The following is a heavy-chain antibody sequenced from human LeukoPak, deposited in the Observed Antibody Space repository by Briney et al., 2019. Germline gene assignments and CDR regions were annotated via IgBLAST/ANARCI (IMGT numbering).Heavy chain of an antibody. V-gene: IGHV3-23*01. J-gene: IGHJ4*02. CDR2: IGTSGANT. Sequence: GGSLRLSCAASGFTFNNYGMGWVRQTPGKGLEWVATIGTSGANTYHADSVKGRFTISRDNSRSTLYLQMNSLRAEDTAVYHCAKKSGDHFHFDFWGQGTLVTVSS. CDR1: GFTFNNYG. D-gene: IGHD2-21*01. CDR3: AKKSGDHFHFDF.